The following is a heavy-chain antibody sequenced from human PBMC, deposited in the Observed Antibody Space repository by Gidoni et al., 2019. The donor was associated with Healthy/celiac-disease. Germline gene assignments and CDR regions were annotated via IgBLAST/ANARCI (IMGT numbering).Heavy chain of an antibody. CDR3: AKAMGGPDSPHTDY. J-gene: IGHJ4*02. CDR1: GFAFSSYS. CDR2: ISSSSSYI. V-gene: IGHV3-21*01. Sequence: EVQLVESGGGLVKPGGSLSLSCAASGFAFSSYSMNWVRQAPGKGLEWGSSISSSSSYIYYADSVKGRFTISRDNAKNSLYLQMNSLRAKDTAVYYCAKAMGGPDSPHTDYWGQGTLVTVSS. D-gene: IGHD3-10*01.